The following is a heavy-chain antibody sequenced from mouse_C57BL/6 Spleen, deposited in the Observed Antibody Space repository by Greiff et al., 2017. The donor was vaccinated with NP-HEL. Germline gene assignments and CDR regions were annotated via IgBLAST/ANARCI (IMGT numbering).Heavy chain of an antibody. J-gene: IGHJ2*01. CDR1: GFTFSSYA. CDR3: ARDRGLGYFDY. D-gene: IGHD4-1*01. V-gene: IGHV5-4*01. Sequence: EVKVVESGGGLVKPGGSLKLSCAASGFTFSSYAMSWVRQTPEKRLEWVATISDGGSYTYYPDNVKGRFTISRDNAKNNLYLQMSHLKSEDTAMYYCARDRGLGYFDYWGQGTTLTVSS. CDR2: ISDGGSYT.